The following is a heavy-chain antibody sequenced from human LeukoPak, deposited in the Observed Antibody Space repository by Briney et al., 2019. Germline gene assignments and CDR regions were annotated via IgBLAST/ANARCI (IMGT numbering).Heavy chain of an antibody. J-gene: IGHJ5*02. Sequence: SETLSLTCAVYGGSFSGYYWSWIRQPPGKGLEWIGEINHSGSTNYNPSLKSRVTISVDTSKNQFSLKLSSVTAADTAVYYYARGNRWFRELYWFDPWGQGTLVTVSS. V-gene: IGHV4-34*01. CDR1: GGSFSGYY. CDR3: ARGNRWFRELYWFDP. CDR2: INHSGST. D-gene: IGHD3-10*01.